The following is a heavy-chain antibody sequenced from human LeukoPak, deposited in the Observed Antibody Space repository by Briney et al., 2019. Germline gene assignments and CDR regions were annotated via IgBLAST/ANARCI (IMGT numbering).Heavy chain of an antibody. V-gene: IGHV1-69*04. D-gene: IGHD2-2*01. CDR1: GGTFSSYA. J-gene: IGHJ4*02. CDR2: IIPIPGIA. Sequence: GASVKVSCKASGGTFSSYAISWVRQAPGQGLEWMGRIIPIPGIANYAQKFQGRVTITADKSTSTAYMELSSLRSEDTAVYYCAREVPVVPAAVDYWGQGTLVTVSS. CDR3: AREVPVVPAAVDY.